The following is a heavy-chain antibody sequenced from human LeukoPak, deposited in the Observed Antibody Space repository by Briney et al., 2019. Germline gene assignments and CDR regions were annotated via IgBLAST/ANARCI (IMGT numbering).Heavy chain of an antibody. CDR2: IIPIFGTT. V-gene: IGHV1-69*13. Sequence: GASVTVSFTASGGTFSIYAISWVRQAPGQGLEWLGGIIPIFGTTNYAQKFQGRVTITADESTSTAYMELSSLRSEDTAVYYCARAPYDSSGYSNFYYYYGLDVWGQGTTVTVSS. CDR3: ARAPYDSSGYSNFYYYYGLDV. J-gene: IGHJ6*02. CDR1: GGTFSIYA. D-gene: IGHD3-22*01.